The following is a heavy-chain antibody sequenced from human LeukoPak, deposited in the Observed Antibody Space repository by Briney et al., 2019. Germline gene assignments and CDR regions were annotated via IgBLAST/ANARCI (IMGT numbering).Heavy chain of an antibody. J-gene: IGHJ4*02. V-gene: IGHV3-30*14. D-gene: IGHD4-17*01. CDR3: ARDLDHDYGDSSVGFEFG. CDR2: ISYDGSNK. Sequence: GRSLRLSCAASGFTFSSYAMHWVRQAPGKGLEWVAVISYDGSNKYYADSVKGRFTISRENAKNSLYLQMNSLRAEDTAVYYCARDLDHDYGDSSVGFEFGWGQGTLVTVSS. CDR1: GFTFSSYA.